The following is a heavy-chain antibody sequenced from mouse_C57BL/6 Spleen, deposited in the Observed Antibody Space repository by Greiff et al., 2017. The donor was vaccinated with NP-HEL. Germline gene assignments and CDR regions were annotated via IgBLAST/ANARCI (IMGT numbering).Heavy chain of an antibody. CDR3: ARGYDYLSFDY. Sequence: VQLKESGPGLVKPSQSLSLTCSVTGYSITSGYYWNWIRQFPGNKLEWMGYISYDGSNNYNPSLKNRISITRDTSKNQFFLKLNSVTTEDTATYYCARGYDYLSFDYWGQGTTLTVSS. CDR1: GYSITSGYY. CDR2: ISYDGSN. V-gene: IGHV3-6*01. D-gene: IGHD2-4*01. J-gene: IGHJ2*01.